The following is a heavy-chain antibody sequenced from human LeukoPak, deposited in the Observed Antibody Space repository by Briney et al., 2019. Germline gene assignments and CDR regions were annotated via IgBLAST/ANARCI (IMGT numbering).Heavy chain of an antibody. D-gene: IGHD1-26*01. CDR1: GFTFSNY. Sequence: GGSLRLSCAASGFTFSNYMSWVRQAPGKGLEWVSVIYGGGTTYYADSMKGRFTISRDNSKNTLYLQMNTLGAVDTAVYYCARGPYSGSYWGGFDYWGQGTLVTVSS. J-gene: IGHJ4*02. V-gene: IGHV3-53*01. CDR2: IYGGGTT. CDR3: ARGPYSGSYWGGFDY.